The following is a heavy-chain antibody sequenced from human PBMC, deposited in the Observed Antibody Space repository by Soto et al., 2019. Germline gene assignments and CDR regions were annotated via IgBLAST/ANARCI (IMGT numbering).Heavy chain of an antibody. CDR3: ARRVIGNGMDG. CDR1: GFTFSSYE. D-gene: IGHD2-21*01. CDR2: LSDDGNIK. Sequence: GGSLRLSCAASGFTFSSYEMHWVRQAPGKGLEWLASLSDDGNIKNYADSVKGRFTISRDNSESTLYLQMNSLRTEDTAVYNCARRVIGNGMDGWGQGTTVTVSS. V-gene: IGHV3-30-3*01. J-gene: IGHJ6*02.